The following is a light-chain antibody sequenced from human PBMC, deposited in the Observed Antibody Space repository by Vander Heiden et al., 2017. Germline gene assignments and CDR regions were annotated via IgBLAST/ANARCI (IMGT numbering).Light chain of an antibody. CDR1: PSVSSN. V-gene: IGKV3-15*01. J-gene: IGKJ1*01. Sequence: ELVLTQPPATLSVSPGERATLSCRASPSVSSNLAWYQQKPGQAPRLLIYGASTRATGIPARFSGSGYGTEFTLTISRLQSEDFAVYYCQQYNNWPPGTFGQGTKVEIK. CDR3: QQYNNWPPGT. CDR2: GAS.